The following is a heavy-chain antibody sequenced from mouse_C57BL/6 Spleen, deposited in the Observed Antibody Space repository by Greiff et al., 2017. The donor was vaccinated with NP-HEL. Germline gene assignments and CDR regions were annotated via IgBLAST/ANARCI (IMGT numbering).Heavy chain of an antibody. CDR1: GYAFSSSW. Sequence: VQLQQSGPELVKPGASVKISCKASGYAFSSSWMNWVKQRPGKGLEWIGRIYPGDGDTNYNGKFKGKATLTADKSSSTAYMQLSSLTSEDSAVYFCSRSRDFDYGGQGTTLTVSS. V-gene: IGHV1-82*01. J-gene: IGHJ2*01. CDR3: SRSRDFDY. CDR2: IYPGDGDT.